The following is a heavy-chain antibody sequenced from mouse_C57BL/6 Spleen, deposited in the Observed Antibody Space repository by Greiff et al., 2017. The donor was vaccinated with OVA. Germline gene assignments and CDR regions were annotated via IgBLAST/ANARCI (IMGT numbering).Heavy chain of an antibody. CDR3: ATGDYGREGWFAY. V-gene: IGHV14-4*01. CDR1: GFNIKDDY. J-gene: IGHJ3*01. CDR2: IDPENGDT. D-gene: IGHD1-1*01. Sequence: VHVKQSGAELVRPGASVKLSCTASGFNIKDDYMHWVKQRPEQGLEWIGWIDPENGDTEYASKFQGKATITAYTSSNTAYLQLSSLPSEDTAFYYCATGDYGREGWFAYWGQGTLVTVSA.